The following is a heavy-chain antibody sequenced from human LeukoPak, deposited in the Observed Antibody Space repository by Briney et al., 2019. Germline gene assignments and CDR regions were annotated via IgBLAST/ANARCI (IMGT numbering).Heavy chain of an antibody. CDR1: GYTFTSYA. CDR3: ARTIYDFWSGYYGDYYYGMDV. Sequence: ASVKVSCKASGYTFTSYAISWVRQAPGQGLEWMGWISAYNGNTNYAQKLQGRVTMTTDTSTSTAYMELRSLRSDDTAVYYCARTIYDFWSGYYGDYYYGMDVWGQGTTVTVSS. D-gene: IGHD3-3*01. J-gene: IGHJ6*02. V-gene: IGHV1-18*01. CDR2: ISAYNGNT.